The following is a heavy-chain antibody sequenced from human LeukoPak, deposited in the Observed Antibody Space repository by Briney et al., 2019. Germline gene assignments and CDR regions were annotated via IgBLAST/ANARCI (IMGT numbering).Heavy chain of an antibody. CDR1: GGSFSGYY. D-gene: IGHD6-19*01. CDR3: ARDLYSSAYSPFDY. V-gene: IGHV4-34*01. Sequence: SETLSLTCAVYGGSFSGYYWSWIRQPPGKGLEWIGEINHSGSINYNSSLKSRVTMSVDTSKNQFSLKLSSVTAADTAVYYCARDLYSSAYSPFDYWGQGTLVTVSS. CDR2: INHSGSI. J-gene: IGHJ4*02.